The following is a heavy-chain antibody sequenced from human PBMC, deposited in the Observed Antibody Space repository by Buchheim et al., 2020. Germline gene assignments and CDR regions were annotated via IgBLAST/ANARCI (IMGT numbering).Heavy chain of an antibody. CDR3: ARAGTGITIFGGVNGLDV. J-gene: IGHJ6*02. Sequence: EVQLEESGGGLVLPGGPLRLSCAGSGFTFSNYWMTWVRQAPGMGLEWVANIKQDGSEKIYVDSVKGRFTISRDNAKSSLSLHMSSLKAEDTAVYYCARAGTGITIFGGVNGLDVWGQGAT. D-gene: IGHD3-3*01. CDR1: GFTFSNYW. CDR2: IKQDGSEK. V-gene: IGHV3-7*01.